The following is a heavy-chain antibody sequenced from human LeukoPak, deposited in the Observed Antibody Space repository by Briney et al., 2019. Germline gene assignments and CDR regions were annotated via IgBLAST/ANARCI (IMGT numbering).Heavy chain of an antibody. J-gene: IGHJ3*02. V-gene: IGHV1-69*13. CDR2: IIPIFGTA. CDR3: AARPGGYASFDI. Sequence: SVKVSCKASGGTFSSYAISWVRQAPGQGLEWMGGIIPIFGTANYAQKFQGRVTITADESTSTAYMELSSLRSEDTAVYYCAARPGGYASFDIWGQGTMDTVSS. D-gene: IGHD3-16*01. CDR1: GGTFSSYA.